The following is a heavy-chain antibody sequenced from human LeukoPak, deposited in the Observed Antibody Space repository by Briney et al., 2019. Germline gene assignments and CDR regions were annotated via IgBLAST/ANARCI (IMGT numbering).Heavy chain of an antibody. CDR2: ISSSGSTI. Sequence: GGSLRLSCAASGFTFSSYGMSWVRQAPGKGLEWVSYISSSGSTIYYADSVKGRFTTSRDNAKNSLYLQMNSLRADDTAVYYCAELGITMIGGVWGKGTTVTISS. CDR1: GFTFSSYG. D-gene: IGHD3-10*02. J-gene: IGHJ6*04. CDR3: AELGITMIGGV. V-gene: IGHV3-48*04.